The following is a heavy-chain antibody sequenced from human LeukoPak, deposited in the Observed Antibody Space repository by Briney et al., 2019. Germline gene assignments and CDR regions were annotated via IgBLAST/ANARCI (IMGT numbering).Heavy chain of an antibody. V-gene: IGHV3-48*03. Sequence: GGSLRLSCAASGFTFCSDEMNWVRQAPGKGLEWVSYISSSGSTIYYADSVKGRFTISRDNAKNSLYLQMNSLRAEDTAVYYCARGLIPGFLDYWGQGTPVTVSS. CDR3: ARGLIPGFLDY. CDR2: ISSSGSTI. D-gene: IGHD2-8*01. CDR1: GFTFCSDE. J-gene: IGHJ4*02.